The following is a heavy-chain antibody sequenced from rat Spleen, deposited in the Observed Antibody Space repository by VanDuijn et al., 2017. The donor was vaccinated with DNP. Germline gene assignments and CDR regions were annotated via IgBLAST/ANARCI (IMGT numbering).Heavy chain of an antibody. CDR1: GFTFSDYY. V-gene: IGHV5-25*01. CDR2: ITNNGGTT. CDR3: PRLWDY. J-gene: IGHJ2*01. Sequence: EVLLVESDGGLVQPGRSLKLSCAVSGFTFSDYYMAWVRQAPAKGLEWVTSITNNGGTTYYRDSVKGRFTISRDNEKSTLYLQMDSRRCEDTATYYWPRLWDYWGQGVMVTVSS.